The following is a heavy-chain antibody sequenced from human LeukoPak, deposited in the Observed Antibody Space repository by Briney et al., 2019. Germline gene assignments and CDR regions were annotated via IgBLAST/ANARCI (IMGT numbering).Heavy chain of an antibody. D-gene: IGHD7-27*01. CDR2: VYYSGST. CDR3: ARLGGGMDV. CDR1: GGSITRSTYY. V-gene: IGHV4-39*07. J-gene: IGHJ6*02. Sequence: SETLSLTCTVSGGSITRSTYYWGWIRQPPGKGLEWIGNVYYSGSTYYNPSLKGRVTISVDTSKNQFSLKLSSVTAADTAVYYCARLGGGMDVWGQGTTVTVSS.